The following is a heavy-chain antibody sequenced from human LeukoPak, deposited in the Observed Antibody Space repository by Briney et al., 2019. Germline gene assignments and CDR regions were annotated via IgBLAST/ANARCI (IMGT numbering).Heavy chain of an antibody. D-gene: IGHD6-13*01. CDR3: ARHLATAGFPFDY. V-gene: IGHV4-59*08. CDR2: IYYSGST. CDR1: DGSISNYY. Sequence: SETLSLTCTVSDGSISNYYWSWIRQPPGKELEWIGYIYYSGSTKYNPSLRRRVTISVDTSKNQFSLKLNSVTAADTAVYYCARHLATAGFPFDYWGQGTLVTVSS. J-gene: IGHJ4*02.